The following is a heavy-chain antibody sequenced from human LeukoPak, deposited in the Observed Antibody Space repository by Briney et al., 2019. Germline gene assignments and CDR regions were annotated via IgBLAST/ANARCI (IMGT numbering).Heavy chain of an antibody. D-gene: IGHD6-19*01. Sequence: SETLSLTCAVYGGSFSGYYWSWIRQPPGKGLEWIGEINHSGSTNYNPSLKSRVTISVDTSKNQFSLKLSSVTAADTVVYYCARGSPYSSCYFDYWGQGTLVTVSS. V-gene: IGHV4-34*01. CDR2: INHSGST. J-gene: IGHJ4*02. CDR3: ARGSPYSSCYFDY. CDR1: GGSFSGYY.